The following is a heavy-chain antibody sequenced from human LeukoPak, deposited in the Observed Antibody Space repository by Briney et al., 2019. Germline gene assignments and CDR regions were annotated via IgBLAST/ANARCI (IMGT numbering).Heavy chain of an antibody. CDR1: GGTFSSYA. CDR2: IIPILGIA. D-gene: IGHD3-3*01. J-gene: IGHJ3*02. Sequence: ASVKVSCKASGGTFSSYAISWVRQAPGQGLEWMGRIIPILGIANYARKFQGRVTITADKSTSTAYMELSSLRSEDTAVYYCARFFRNDAFDIWGQGTMVTVSS. CDR3: ARFFRNDAFDI. V-gene: IGHV1-69*04.